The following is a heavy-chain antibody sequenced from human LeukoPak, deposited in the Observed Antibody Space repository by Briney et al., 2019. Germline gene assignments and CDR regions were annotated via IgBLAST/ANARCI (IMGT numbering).Heavy chain of an antibody. Sequence: GGSLRLSCAASGFTFSSYSMNWVRQAPGKGLEWVSSISSSSSYIYYADSVKGRFTISRDNAKNSLYLQMNSLRAEDTAVYYCARGGPQWLVHGIGSFDYWGQGTLVTVSS. J-gene: IGHJ4*02. CDR2: ISSSSSYI. CDR1: GFTFSSYS. CDR3: ARGGPQWLVHGIGSFDY. V-gene: IGHV3-21*01. D-gene: IGHD6-19*01.